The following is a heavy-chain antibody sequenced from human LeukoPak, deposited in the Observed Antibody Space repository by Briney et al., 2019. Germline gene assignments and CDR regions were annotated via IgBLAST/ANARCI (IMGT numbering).Heavy chain of an antibody. CDR3: ARSPLYYYGSGSYGSLALDY. Sequence: GGSLRLSCAASGFTFSSYSMNWVRQAPGKGLEWVSSISSSSSYIYYADSVKGRFTISRDNAKNSLYLQMNSLRAEDTVVYYCARSPLYYYGSGSYGSLALDYWGQGTLVTVSS. J-gene: IGHJ4*02. CDR2: ISSSSSYI. V-gene: IGHV3-21*01. CDR1: GFTFSSYS. D-gene: IGHD3-10*01.